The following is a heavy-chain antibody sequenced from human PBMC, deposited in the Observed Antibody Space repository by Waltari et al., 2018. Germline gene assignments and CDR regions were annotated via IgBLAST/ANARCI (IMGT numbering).Heavy chain of an antibody. D-gene: IGHD6-13*01. Sequence: QVQQQQWGAGLLKPSETLSLTCAVYGGSFSGYYCSWIRQPPGKGLEWIGEINHSGSTNYNPSLKSRVTISVDTSKNQFSLKLSSVTAADTAVYYCARGLLPAAGTSGGEDYWGQGTLVTVSS. V-gene: IGHV4-34*01. CDR3: ARGLLPAAGTSGGEDY. J-gene: IGHJ4*02. CDR2: INHSGST. CDR1: GGSFSGYY.